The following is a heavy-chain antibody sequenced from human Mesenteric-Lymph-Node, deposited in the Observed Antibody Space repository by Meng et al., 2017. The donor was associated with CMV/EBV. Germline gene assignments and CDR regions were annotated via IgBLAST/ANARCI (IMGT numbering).Heavy chain of an antibody. CDR3: ARDLVLRFLEWLSYGMDV. Sequence: GGSLRLSCAASGFTFDDYAMHWVRQAPGKGLEWVSGISWNSGSIAYGASVKGRFTISRDNAKNSLYLQMNSLRAEDTAVYYCARDLVLRFLEWLSYGMDVWGQGTTVTVSS. V-gene: IGHV3-9*01. CDR1: GFTFDDYA. CDR2: ISWNSGSI. D-gene: IGHD3-3*01. J-gene: IGHJ6*02.